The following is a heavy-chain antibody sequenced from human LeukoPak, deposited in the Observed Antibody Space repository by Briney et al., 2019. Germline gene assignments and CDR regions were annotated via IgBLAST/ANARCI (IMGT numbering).Heavy chain of an antibody. CDR1: GFTFSSYG. J-gene: IGHJ4*02. V-gene: IGHV3-30*02. Sequence: GGSLRLSCAASGFTFSSYGMHWVRQAPGKGLEWVAFIRYDGSNKYYADSVKGRFTISRDNSKNTLYLQMNSLRAEDTAVYYCAKEPPGIAAADNYWGQGTLVTVSS. CDR2: IRYDGSNK. CDR3: AKEPPGIAAADNY. D-gene: IGHD6-13*01.